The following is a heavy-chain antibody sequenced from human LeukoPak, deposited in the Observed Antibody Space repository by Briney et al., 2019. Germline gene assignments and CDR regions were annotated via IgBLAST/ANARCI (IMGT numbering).Heavy chain of an antibody. Sequence: SETLSLTCAVYGGSFSGYYWSWIRQPPGKGLEWIGEINHSGSTNYNPSLKSRVTISVDTSKSQFSLKLSSVTAADTAMYYCARGELWLRRAFDIWGQGTMVTVSS. D-gene: IGHD5-18*01. V-gene: IGHV4-34*01. J-gene: IGHJ3*02. CDR2: INHSGST. CDR1: GGSFSGYY. CDR3: ARGELWLRRAFDI.